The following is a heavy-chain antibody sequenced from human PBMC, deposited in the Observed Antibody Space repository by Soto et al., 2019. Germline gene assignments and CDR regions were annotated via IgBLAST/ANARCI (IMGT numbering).Heavy chain of an antibody. CDR3: ARGPRVVPAADYYYYGMDV. Sequence: ASVKVSCKASGGTFSSYAISWVRQAPGQGLEWMGGIIPIFGTANYAQKFQGRVTITADESTSTAHMELSSLRSEDTAVYYCARGPRVVPAADYYYYGMDVWGQGTTVTVSS. CDR1: GGTFSSYA. CDR2: IIPIFGTA. D-gene: IGHD2-2*01. V-gene: IGHV1-69*13. J-gene: IGHJ6*02.